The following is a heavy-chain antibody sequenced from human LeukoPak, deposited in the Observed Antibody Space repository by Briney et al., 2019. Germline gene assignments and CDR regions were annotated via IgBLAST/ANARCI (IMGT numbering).Heavy chain of an antibody. J-gene: IGHJ4*01. D-gene: IGHD6-13*01. CDR2: IRQDGSEK. CDR1: GFTFTDYW. V-gene: IGHV3-7*01. CDR3: ARDGTAAGLYFDL. Sequence: GGSLRLSCAVSGFTFTDYWMNWVRQAPGKELEWVASIRQDGSEKTYVDSVKGRFTFSRDNTKNSLSLQLNSLRVEDTAVYYCARDGTAAGLYFDLWGQGTLVTVSS.